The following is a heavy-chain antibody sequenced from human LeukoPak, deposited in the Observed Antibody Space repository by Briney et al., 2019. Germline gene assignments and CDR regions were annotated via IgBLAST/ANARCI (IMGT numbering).Heavy chain of an antibody. Sequence: LSGGSLRLSCAASGFTFSSYSMNWVRQVPGKGLEWVANIKQDGTETTYADSVRGRFTIFRDNAKDSVYLQMNSLRAEDSATYYCVRESFYFFEVWGHGTLVSVSS. D-gene: IGHD2-15*01. CDR1: GFTFSSYS. CDR3: VRESFYFFEV. V-gene: IGHV3-7*01. J-gene: IGHJ4*01. CDR2: IKQDGTET.